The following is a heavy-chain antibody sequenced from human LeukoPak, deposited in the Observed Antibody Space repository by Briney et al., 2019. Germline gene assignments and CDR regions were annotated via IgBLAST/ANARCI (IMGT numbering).Heavy chain of an antibody. D-gene: IGHD6-13*01. Sequence: PGGSLRLSCAASGFTYSSHAMSWVRQTPGKGLQWVSSISASGGTSKYADSVRGRFTISRDNSKNTLYLQLTSLQVEDAAVYYCAKRLWDVGDVAAANPLDYWGQGTLVTVSS. CDR1: GFTYSSHA. J-gene: IGHJ4*02. V-gene: IGHV3-23*01. CDR3: AKRLWDVGDVAAANPLDY. CDR2: ISASGGTS.